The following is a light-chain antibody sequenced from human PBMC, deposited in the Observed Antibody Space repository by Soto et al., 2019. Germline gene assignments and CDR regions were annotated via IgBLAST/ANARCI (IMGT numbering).Light chain of an antibody. Sequence: EIVLTQSPGTLSLSPGERATLSCRASQSVSNNYLAWYQQKPGQAPRLRIYVASHRATGIPDRFSGSGSGTDVPLTISRREPEDFAVYYCQQYGSSGTFGQGTNVELK. J-gene: IGKJ1*01. CDR2: VAS. V-gene: IGKV3-20*01. CDR3: QQYGSSGT. CDR1: QSVSNNY.